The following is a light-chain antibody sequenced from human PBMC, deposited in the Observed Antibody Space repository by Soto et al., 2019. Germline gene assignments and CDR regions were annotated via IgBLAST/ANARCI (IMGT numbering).Light chain of an antibody. CDR2: GTS. Sequence: EIVLTQSPGTLSLSPGERATLSCRASQSVSSSYLAWYQQKPGQAPRLLIYGTSSRANGIPDRFSGSGPGADFTLTISRLEPEDFAVYYCQQYGSSPPVTFGGGTKVEIK. V-gene: IGKV3-20*01. J-gene: IGKJ4*01. CDR1: QSVSSSY. CDR3: QQYGSSPPVT.